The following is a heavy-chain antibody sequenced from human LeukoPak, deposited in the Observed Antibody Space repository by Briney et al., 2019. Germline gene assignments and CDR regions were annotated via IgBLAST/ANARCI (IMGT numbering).Heavy chain of an antibody. CDR3: ARDLGFGPMVRGVISP. D-gene: IGHD3-10*01. CDR2: IYYSGST. Sequence: PSETLSLTCTVSGGSIRSYYLSWIRQPPGKGLEWIGYIYYSGSTNYNPSLKSRVTISVDTSKNQFSLKLSSVTAADTAVYYRARDLGFGPMVRGVISPWGQGTLVTVSS. V-gene: IGHV4-59*01. J-gene: IGHJ5*02. CDR1: GGSIRSYY.